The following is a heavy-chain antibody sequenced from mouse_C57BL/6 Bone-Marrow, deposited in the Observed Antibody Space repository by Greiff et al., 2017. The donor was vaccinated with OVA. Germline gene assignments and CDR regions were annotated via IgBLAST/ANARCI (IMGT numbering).Heavy chain of an antibody. V-gene: IGHV5-4*01. CDR2: ISDGGSYT. Sequence: EVKLMESGGGLVKPGGSLKLSCAASGFTFSSYAMSWVRQTPEQRLEWVATISDGGSYTYYPDNVKGRFTISRDNAKNNLYLQMSHLKSEDTAMYYCAREEPFAYWGQGTLVTVSA. CDR3: AREEPFAY. CDR1: GFTFSSYA. J-gene: IGHJ3*01.